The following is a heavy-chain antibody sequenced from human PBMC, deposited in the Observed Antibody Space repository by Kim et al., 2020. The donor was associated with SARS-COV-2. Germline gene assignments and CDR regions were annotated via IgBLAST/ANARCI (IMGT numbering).Heavy chain of an antibody. V-gene: IGHV4-59*13. CDR3: ARLSPQFFSSNHYYYGMDV. D-gene: IGHD6-6*01. J-gene: IGHJ6*02. CDR2: IYYSGST. Sequence: SETLSLTCTVSGGSISSYYWSWIRQPPGKGLEWIGYIYYSGSTNYNPSLKSRVTISVDTSKNQFSLKLSSVTAADTAVYYCARLSPQFFSSNHYYYGMDVWGQGTTVTVSS. CDR1: GGSISSYY.